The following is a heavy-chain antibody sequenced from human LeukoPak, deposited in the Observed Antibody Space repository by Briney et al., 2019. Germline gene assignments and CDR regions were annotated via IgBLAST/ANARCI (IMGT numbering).Heavy chain of an antibody. J-gene: IGHJ6*03. V-gene: IGHV3-7*01. Sequence: GGSLRLSCAASGFSFSSYAMSWVRQAPGKGLEWVANIKQDGSEKYYVDSVKGRFTISRDNAKNSLYLQMNSLRAEDTAVYYCARGTGSSSFYYYYYMDVWGKGTTVTVSS. D-gene: IGHD6-6*01. CDR1: GFSFSSYA. CDR2: IKQDGSEK. CDR3: ARGTGSSSFYYYYYMDV.